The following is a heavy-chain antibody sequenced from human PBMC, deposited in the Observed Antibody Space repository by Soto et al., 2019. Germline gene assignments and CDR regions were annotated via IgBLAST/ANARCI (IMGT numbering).Heavy chain of an antibody. V-gene: IGHV1-3*01. CDR3: ARGIATGQLDP. CDR2: INPENGNT. J-gene: IGHJ5*02. D-gene: IGHD2-2*01. CDR1: GYTFTRYT. Sequence: QVQLVQSGAEVKKPGASVKISCKASGYTFTRYTMNWVRQAPGQRLEWMGWINPENGNTKSSQKLQDKVIITRDTSASTEYMDLSSLRYEDTAVYDCARGIATGQLDPWGQGTLVTVSS.